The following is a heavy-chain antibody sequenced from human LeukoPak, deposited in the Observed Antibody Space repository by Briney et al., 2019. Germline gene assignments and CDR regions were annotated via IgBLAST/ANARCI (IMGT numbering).Heavy chain of an antibody. D-gene: IGHD3-22*01. CDR2: IYTSGST. CDR1: GGSISSGSYY. V-gene: IGHV4-61*02. Sequence: SETLSLTCTVSGGSISSGSYYWSWIRQPAGKGLEWIGRIYTSGSTNYNPSLNSRVTITSDTYMNQYSLKLSSVTAADTAVYYCARGIITMIVDDAFDIWGQGTMVTVSS. J-gene: IGHJ3*02. CDR3: ARGIITMIVDDAFDI.